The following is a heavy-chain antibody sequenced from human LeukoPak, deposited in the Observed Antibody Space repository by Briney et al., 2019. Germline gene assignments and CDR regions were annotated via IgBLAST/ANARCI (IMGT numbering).Heavy chain of an antibody. J-gene: IGHJ6*02. CDR3: AWYRVTHGLDV. CDR2: INQDGSDK. D-gene: IGHD4-23*01. V-gene: IGHV3-7*01. CDR1: GFSLSNYW. Sequence: GGSLRLSCAASGFSLSNYWMSWVRQAPGKGLEWVANINQDGSDKYYVDSVMGRFTISKDNAKNSVYLQMNSLRPEDTAIYYCAWYRVTHGLDVWGQGTTVTVSS.